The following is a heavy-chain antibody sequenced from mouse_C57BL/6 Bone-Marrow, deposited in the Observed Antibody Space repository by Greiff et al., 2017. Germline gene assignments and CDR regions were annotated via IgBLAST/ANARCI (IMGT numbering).Heavy chain of an antibody. J-gene: IGHJ3*01. CDR3: ACECEAWFAY. CDR1: GYNFNSYW. Sequence: QVQLQQPGAELVKPGASVKLSCKASGYNFNSYWMNWVKQRPGQGLEWIGMIHPNSGSTNYTEKFKSKATLTVDKASSTAYMQLSSLTSEDSAVYCCACECEAWFAYWGQGTLVTVSA. CDR2: IHPNSGST. V-gene: IGHV1-64*01.